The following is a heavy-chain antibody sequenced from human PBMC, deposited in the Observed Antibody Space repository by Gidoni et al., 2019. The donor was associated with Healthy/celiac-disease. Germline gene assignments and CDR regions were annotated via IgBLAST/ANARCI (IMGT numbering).Heavy chain of an antibody. CDR2: IYYSERT. CDR3: ARAIRFAFDI. J-gene: IGHJ3*02. CDR1: GGSISSYY. V-gene: IGHV4-59*01. Sequence: QVQLQEPGPGLVKPPETLSLTCTVSGGSISSYYWSWIRQPPGKGLEWIGYIYYSERTNYNPSLKSRVTISVDTSKNQFSLKLSSVTAADTAVYYCARAIRFAFDIWGQGTMVTVSS.